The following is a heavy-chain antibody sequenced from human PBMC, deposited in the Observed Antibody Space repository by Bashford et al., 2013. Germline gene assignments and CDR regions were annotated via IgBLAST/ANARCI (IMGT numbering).Heavy chain of an antibody. D-gene: IGHD4-17*01. CDR3: ARDETDGDSNWFDP. Sequence: ASVKVSCKASGGTFSSYAISWVRQAPGQGLEWMGWISAYNGNTNYAQKLQGRVTMTTDTSTSTAYMELRSLRSDDTAVYYCARDETDGDSNWFDPWGQGTLVTVSS. J-gene: IGHJ5*02. CDR1: GGTFSSYA. V-gene: IGHV1-18*01. CDR2: ISAYNGNT.